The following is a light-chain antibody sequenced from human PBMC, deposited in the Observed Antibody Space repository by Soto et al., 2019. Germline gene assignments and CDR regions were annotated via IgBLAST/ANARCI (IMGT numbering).Light chain of an antibody. CDR2: GAS. CDR1: QSVSSN. V-gene: IGKV3-15*01. Sequence: EIVMTQSPATLSVSPGERATLSCRASQSVSSNLAWYQQKPGQAPRLLIYGASTRATGIPARFSGSGSGTEFTLTISSLQSEDFAVYYCQQYSMSPLTFGQGTKVDIK. CDR3: QQYSMSPLT. J-gene: IGKJ1*01.